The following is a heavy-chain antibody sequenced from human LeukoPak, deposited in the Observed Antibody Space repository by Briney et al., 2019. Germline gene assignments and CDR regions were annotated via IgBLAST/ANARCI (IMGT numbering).Heavy chain of an antibody. CDR2: IYYSGST. D-gene: IGHD6-13*01. CDR1: GGSISSGDYY. CDR3: ARDFRSSSWYDY. V-gene: IGHV4-30-4*08. Sequence: SESLSLTCTVSGGSISSGDYYWSWIRQPPGKGLEWIGYIYYSGSTYYNPSLKSRVTLSVDTSKNQFSLKLSSVTAADTAMYYCARDFRSSSWYDYWGQGTLVTVSS. J-gene: IGHJ4*02.